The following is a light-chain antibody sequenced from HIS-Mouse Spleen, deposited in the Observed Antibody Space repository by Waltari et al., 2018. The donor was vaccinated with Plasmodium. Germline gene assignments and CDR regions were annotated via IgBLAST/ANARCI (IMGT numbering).Light chain of an antibody. J-gene: IGLJ1*01. CDR2: EGS. Sequence: QSALTQPASVSGSPGQSITISCTGTSSDVGSYNLVSWYKQHPGKAPKLMIYEGSKRPSGVSNRFSGSKSGNRASLRIAGLQAEDEADYYCCSYAGSSTYVFGTGTKVTVL. CDR3: CSYAGSSTYV. V-gene: IGLV2-23*01. CDR1: SSDVGSYNL.